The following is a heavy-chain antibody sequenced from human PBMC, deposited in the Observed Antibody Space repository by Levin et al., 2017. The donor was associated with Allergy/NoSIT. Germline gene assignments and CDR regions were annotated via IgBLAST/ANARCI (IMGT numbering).Heavy chain of an antibody. CDR3: ARVVSGARFDP. Sequence: KISCKASGGTFSSYAISWVRQAPGQGLEWMGRIIPILGIANYAQKFQGRVTITADKSTSTAYMELSSLRSEDTAVYYCARVVSGARFDPWGQGTLVTVSS. D-gene: IGHD2-15*01. V-gene: IGHV1-69*04. J-gene: IGHJ5*02. CDR1: GGTFSSYA. CDR2: IIPILGIA.